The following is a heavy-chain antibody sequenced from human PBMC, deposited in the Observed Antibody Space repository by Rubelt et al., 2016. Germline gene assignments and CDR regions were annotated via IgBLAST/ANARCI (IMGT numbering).Heavy chain of an antibody. D-gene: IGHD5-18*01. CDR2: IYYSGST. CDR3: ARDMVDTASFDY. J-gene: IGHJ4*02. Sequence: QLQLQESGPGLVKPSETLSLTCTVSGGSISSSSYYWGWIRQPPGKGLEWIGSIYYSGSTYYNPSLKSRVTISVDTSKNQFSLKLSSVTAADTAVYYCARDMVDTASFDYWGQGTLVTVSS. CDR1: GGSISSSSYY. V-gene: IGHV4-39*07.